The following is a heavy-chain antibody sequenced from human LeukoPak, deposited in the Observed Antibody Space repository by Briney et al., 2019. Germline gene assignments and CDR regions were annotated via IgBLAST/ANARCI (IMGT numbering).Heavy chain of an antibody. J-gene: IGHJ4*02. CDR2: ISSSSSYI. D-gene: IGHD2-21*02. Sequence: PGGSLRLSCAASGFTFSSYSMNWVRQAPGKGLEWVSSISSSSSYIYYADSVKGRFTISRDNSRNTLYLQMNSLRVEDTAVYHCAKDQGGDGYFDSWGQGTLVTVSS. V-gene: IGHV3-21*04. CDR1: GFTFSSYS. CDR3: AKDQGGDGYFDS.